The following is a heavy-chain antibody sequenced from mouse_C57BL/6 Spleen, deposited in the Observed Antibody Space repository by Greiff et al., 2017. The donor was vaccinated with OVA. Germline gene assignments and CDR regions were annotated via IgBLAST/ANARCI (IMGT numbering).Heavy chain of an antibody. CDR3: ARWGYYSNYGYAMDY. J-gene: IGHJ4*01. CDR2: IDPSDSET. V-gene: IGHV1-52*01. CDR1: GYTFTSYW. D-gene: IGHD2-5*01. Sequence: VQLQQPGAELVRPGSSVKLSCKASGYTFTSYWMHWVKQRPIQGLEWIGNIDPSDSETHYNQKFKDKATLTVDKSSSTAYMQLSSLTSEDSAVYYCARWGYYSNYGYAMDYWGQGTSVTVSS.